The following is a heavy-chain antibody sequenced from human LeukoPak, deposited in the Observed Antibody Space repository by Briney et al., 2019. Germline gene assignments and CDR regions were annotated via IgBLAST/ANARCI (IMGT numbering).Heavy chain of an antibody. J-gene: IGHJ5*02. CDR2: ISSSSSYM. CDR1: GFTFSSYS. D-gene: IGHD2-2*01. V-gene: IGHV3-21*01. CDR3: ARGRGYCSSTSCQNWLDP. Sequence: PGGSLRLSCAASGFTFSSYSMNWVRQAPGKGLEWVSSISSSSSYMYYSDSVKGRFTISRDNAKNSLYLQMNSLRAEDTAVYYCARGRGYCSSTSCQNWLDPWGQGALVTVSS.